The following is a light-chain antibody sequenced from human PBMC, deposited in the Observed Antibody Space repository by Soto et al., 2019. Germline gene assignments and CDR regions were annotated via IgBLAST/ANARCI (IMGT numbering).Light chain of an antibody. J-gene: IGLJ1*01. CDR2: EVT. CDR1: SSDVGAYQY. Sequence: QSALTQPASVSGSPGQSIAISCAGTSSDVGAYQYVSWYQQHPGKAPKLIIYEVTNRPSGVSHRFSGSKSGNTASLTISGLQAEDEADYYCCSYTSSTTLAYVFGTGTKVTVL. CDR3: CSYTSSTTLAYV. V-gene: IGLV2-14*01.